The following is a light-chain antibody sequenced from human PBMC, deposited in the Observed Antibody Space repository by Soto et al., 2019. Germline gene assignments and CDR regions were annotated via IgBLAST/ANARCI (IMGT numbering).Light chain of an antibody. J-gene: IGLJ3*02. CDR2: EVT. CDR3: IFCRGDTTSV. CDR1: SSDIGGYNY. V-gene: IGLV2-14*01. Sequence: SVLPQPDSVSGSPGQSITLSCTGTSSDIGGYNYASWYQQQPGKAPKQMLYEVTNRPSGVADRFSGSQSGNTASLTISGLQAEDEADYYRIFCRGDTTSVFGGGTELTV.